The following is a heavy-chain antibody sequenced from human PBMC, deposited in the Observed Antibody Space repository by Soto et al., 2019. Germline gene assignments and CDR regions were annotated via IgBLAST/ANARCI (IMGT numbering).Heavy chain of an antibody. CDR3: AKEGHDSSLAS. CDR1: GFSYRGYG. V-gene: IGHV3-30*18. J-gene: IGHJ4*02. D-gene: IGHD6-13*01. Sequence: QVQLVESGGGVVQPGRSLRLSCAASGFSYRGYGLHWVRQAPGKGLEWVAVIAYDGSKKFYGDSVKGRFTISRDNSQDTLDLQMNSLRVEDTAIYYWAKEGHDSSLASGGQGTLVSVSS. CDR2: IAYDGSKK.